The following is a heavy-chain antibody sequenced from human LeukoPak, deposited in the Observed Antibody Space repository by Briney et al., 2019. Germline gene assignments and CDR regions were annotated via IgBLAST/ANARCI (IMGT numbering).Heavy chain of an antibody. V-gene: IGHV1-46*01. CDR3: AKDGPTAAPFDY. J-gene: IGHJ4*02. CDR2: NDPSGGST. D-gene: IGHD3/OR15-3a*01. Sequence: ASVTVSFKASDYRFTNYDMHWVRQAPGQGLEWMGINDPSGGSTSYAKRFQGRVAMTRDTSTTTVYMEVNGLTSEKTAVYFCAKDGPTAAPFDYWGQGTLVTVSS. CDR1: DYRFTNYD.